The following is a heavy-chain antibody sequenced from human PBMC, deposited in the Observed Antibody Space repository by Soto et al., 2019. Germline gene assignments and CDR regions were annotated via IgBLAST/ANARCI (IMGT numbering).Heavy chain of an antibody. J-gene: IGHJ4*02. V-gene: IGHV4-38-2*01. CDR2: IHQSGSP. CDR1: NFSLSKEYY. CDR3: ARGAPRGIIHDFDS. Sequence: SETLSLTCAVSNFSLSKEYYGGWIRQPPGKGLEWIGSIHQSGSPYYNPSLKSRLTISIDMSKKQFSLRLSSVTAADTAVYYCARGAPRGIIHDFDSWGQGSLGTVSA. D-gene: IGHD3-10*01.